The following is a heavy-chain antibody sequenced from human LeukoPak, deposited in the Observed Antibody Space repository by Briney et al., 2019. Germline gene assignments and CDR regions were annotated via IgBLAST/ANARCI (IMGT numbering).Heavy chain of an antibody. CDR2: VHSSAAT. Sequence: SETLSLTCTVSGGSLSSYYWSWIRQPPGEGLGWIGYVHSSAATNYNPSLKSRVTMSLDTSKNQFSLKLTSVTTADTAIYYCARTYASTSIDSWGQGTLVTVSS. CDR1: GGSLSSYY. J-gene: IGHJ4*02. CDR3: ARTYASTSIDS. D-gene: IGHD2-2*01. V-gene: IGHV4-59*01.